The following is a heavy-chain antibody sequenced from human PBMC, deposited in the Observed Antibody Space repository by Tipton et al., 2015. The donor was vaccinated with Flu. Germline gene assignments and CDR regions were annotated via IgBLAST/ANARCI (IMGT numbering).Heavy chain of an antibody. D-gene: IGHD3-10*01. J-gene: IGHJ4*02. CDR3: ARSTYHYDSGSSDY. CDR1: DYSISSGYY. V-gene: IGHV4-38-2*02. CDR2: VSHSGRT. Sequence: GLVKPSETLSLICTVSDYSISSGYYWGWIRQPPGKGLEWIGCVSHSGRTYYNPSLKSRVTISLDTAKNQFSQRLSSVTAADTAVYYCARSTYHYDSGSSDYWGQGTLVTVSS.